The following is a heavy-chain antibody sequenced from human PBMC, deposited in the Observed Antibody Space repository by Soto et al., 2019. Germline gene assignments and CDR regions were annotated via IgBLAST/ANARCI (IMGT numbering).Heavy chain of an antibody. CDR1: GFTFSSYN. Sequence: VQLVESGRGLVKPGGSLRLSCAASGFTFSSYNMNWVRQAPGKGLEWVAVIWYDGSNKYYADSVKGRFTISRDNSKNTLYLQMNSLRAEDTAVYYCARDQGRGYNYGFDYWGQGTLVTVSS. CDR3: ARDQGRGYNYGFDY. CDR2: IWYDGSNK. D-gene: IGHD5-18*01. J-gene: IGHJ4*02. V-gene: IGHV3-33*08.